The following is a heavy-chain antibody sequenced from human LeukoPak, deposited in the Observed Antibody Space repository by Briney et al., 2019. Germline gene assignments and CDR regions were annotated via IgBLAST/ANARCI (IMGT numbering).Heavy chain of an antibody. D-gene: IGHD3-10*01. V-gene: IGHV3-23*01. CDR3: AKDFGPYGMDV. CDR1: GFTFSTYA. J-gene: IGHJ6*04. Sequence: GGSLRLSCAASGFTFSTYAMNWVRQAPGKGLEWVSAIGGSDSRTYYADSVKGRFTISRDNSKNTLYLQMNSLRAEDTAVYYCAKDFGPYGMDVWGKGTTVTVSS. CDR2: IGGSDSRT.